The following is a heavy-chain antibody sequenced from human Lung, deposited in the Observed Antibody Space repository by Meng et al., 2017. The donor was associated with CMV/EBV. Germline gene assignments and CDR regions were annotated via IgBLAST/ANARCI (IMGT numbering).Heavy chain of an antibody. V-gene: IGHV1-24*01. CDR2: FDPEDGET. Sequence: SVXVSXXVSGYTLRDLSMHWVRQAPGKGLEWMGGFDPEDGETIYAQNFQGRVTMTEDTRTDTAYMEVGSLTFEDTAVYYCATNSRTREWVYGMDVWGQGTXVTVSS. CDR3: ATNSRTREWVYGMDV. J-gene: IGHJ6*02. CDR1: GYTLRDLS. D-gene: IGHD2-2*01.